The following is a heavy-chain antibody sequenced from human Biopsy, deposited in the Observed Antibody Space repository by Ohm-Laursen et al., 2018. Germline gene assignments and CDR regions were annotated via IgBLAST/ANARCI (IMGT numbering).Heavy chain of an antibody. CDR3: ATIAGWGSSPGLRPY. V-gene: IGHV3-9*01. CDR1: GFTFDDYA. J-gene: IGHJ4*02. CDR2: IFRNSGNI. Sequence: SLRLSCSASGFTFDDYAMHWVRQAPGKGLEWVSGIFRNSGNIDYAASVKGRFTISRDNAKNSLYLQMNSLRPEDTAFYYCATIAGWGSSPGLRPYWGQGTLVTVSS. D-gene: IGHD3-3*01.